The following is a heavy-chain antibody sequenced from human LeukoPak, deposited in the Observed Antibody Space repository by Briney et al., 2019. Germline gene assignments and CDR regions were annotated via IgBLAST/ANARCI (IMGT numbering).Heavy chain of an antibody. V-gene: IGHV4-61*09. Sequence: PSETLSLTCTVSGGSINSGRYYWSWIRQPAGKGLEWIGHIYTSGRTSYNPSLKSRVTISVDTSKNQFSLKMSSVTAADTAVYYCARFGSIVGETDAFDLWGQGTMVTVSS. J-gene: IGHJ3*01. CDR3: ARFGSIVGETDAFDL. CDR1: GGSINSGRYY. CDR2: IYTSGRT. D-gene: IGHD1-26*01.